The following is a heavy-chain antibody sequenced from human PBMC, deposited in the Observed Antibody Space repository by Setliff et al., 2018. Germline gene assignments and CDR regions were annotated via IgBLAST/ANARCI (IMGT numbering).Heavy chain of an antibody. CDR1: GVSISSYY. CDR2: IQKSGSA. D-gene: IGHD2-21*01. CDR3: ARAQVVFAISAPAWYFEI. J-gene: IGHJ2*01. V-gene: IGHV4-59*12. Sequence: SETLSLTCNVSGVSISSYYWSWIRQPPGKGLESIGYIQKSGSANYNPSLKSRASLSVDTSEKQLSLTLNSVTVADTAVYYCARAQVVFAISAPAWYFEIWGRGTQVTVSS.